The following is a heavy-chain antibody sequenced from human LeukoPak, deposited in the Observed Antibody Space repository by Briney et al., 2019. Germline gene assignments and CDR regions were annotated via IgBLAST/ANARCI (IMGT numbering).Heavy chain of an antibody. J-gene: IGHJ6*03. V-gene: IGHV3-23*01. D-gene: IGHD2-2*02. Sequence: QAGGSLRLSCAASGFTFSSYAMSWVRQAPGKGLEWVSAISGSGGSTYYADSVKGRFTISRDNSKNTLYLQMNSLRAEDTAVYYCAKDRRYCSSTSCYTHLYYYHYYMDVWGKGTTVTVSS. CDR1: GFTFSSYA. CDR3: AKDRRYCSSTSCYTHLYYYHYYMDV. CDR2: ISGSGGST.